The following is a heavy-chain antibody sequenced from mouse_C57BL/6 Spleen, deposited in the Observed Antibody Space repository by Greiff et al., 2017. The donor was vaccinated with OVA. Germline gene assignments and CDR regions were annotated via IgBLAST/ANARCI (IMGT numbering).Heavy chain of an antibody. CDR1: GYTFTSYW. V-gene: IGHV1-53*01. J-gene: IGHJ3*01. Sequence: QVQLQQPGTELVKPGASVKLSCKASGYTFTSYWMHWVKQRPGQGLEWIGIINPSNGGTNYNEKFKSKATLTVDKSSSTAYMQLSSLTSEDSAVYYCARIPYSNYVAWFAYWGQGTLVTVSA. CDR3: ARIPYSNYVAWFAY. D-gene: IGHD2-5*01. CDR2: INPSNGGT.